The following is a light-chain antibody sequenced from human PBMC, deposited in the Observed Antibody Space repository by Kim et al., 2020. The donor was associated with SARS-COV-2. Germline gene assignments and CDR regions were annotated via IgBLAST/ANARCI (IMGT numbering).Light chain of an antibody. CDR2: DAS. CDR1: QDISKY. Sequence: DIQVTQSPSSLSASVGDSVTITCQASQDISKYLNWYQQKVGAAPQLLIYDASTLRTGVPSRFSGSGSGTDFTFTISNLQPGDVATYYCQQYDNIPLTFGQGTRLEIK. CDR3: QQYDNIPLT. J-gene: IGKJ5*01. V-gene: IGKV1-33*01.